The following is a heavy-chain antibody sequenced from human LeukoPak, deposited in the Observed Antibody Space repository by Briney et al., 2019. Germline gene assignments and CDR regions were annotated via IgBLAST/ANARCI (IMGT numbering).Heavy chain of an antibody. J-gene: IGHJ4*02. V-gene: IGHV3-7*01. CDR1: GFTFSSYW. D-gene: IGHD2-2*01. Sequence: GGSLRLSCAASGFTFSSYWMSWVRQAPGKGLEWVANIKQDGSEKYYVDSVKGRFTICRDNAKNSLYLQMNSLRAEDTAVYYCARIVEGYCSSTSCPYYFDYWGQGTLVTVSS. CDR2: IKQDGSEK. CDR3: ARIVEGYCSSTSCPYYFDY.